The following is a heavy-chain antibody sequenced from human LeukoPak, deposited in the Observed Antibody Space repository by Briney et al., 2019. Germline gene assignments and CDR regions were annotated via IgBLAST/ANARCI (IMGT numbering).Heavy chain of an antibody. CDR2: ISHDGSKE. J-gene: IGHJ4*02. Sequence: GGSLRLSCEASGFTFSSHAMHWVRQTPGKGLERVAVISHDGSKEYYRDSVEGRCTISRDKSTSTLYLQMNSLRREDTAVYYCARDRGYFLDTSTSWIHDYWGQGTLVIVSS. CDR3: ARDRGYFLDTSTSWIHDY. CDR1: GFTFSSHA. D-gene: IGHD3-22*01. V-gene: IGHV3-30*04.